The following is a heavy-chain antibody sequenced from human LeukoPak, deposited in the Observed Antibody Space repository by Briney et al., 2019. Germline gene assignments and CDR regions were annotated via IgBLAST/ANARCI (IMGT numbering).Heavy chain of an antibody. V-gene: IGHV1-8*01. CDR1: GYTFTSYD. D-gene: IGHD7-27*01. J-gene: IGHJ4*02. CDR3: VGGAPNWGFDF. Sequence: RASVTVSCTASGYTFTSYDINWVRQATGQGFEWMGWMSPSTGNTGYAQKFQGRVTMTRYTSVSTAYMELSSLRSEDTAVYYCVGGAPNWGFDFWGQGTLVTVSS. CDR2: MSPSTGNT.